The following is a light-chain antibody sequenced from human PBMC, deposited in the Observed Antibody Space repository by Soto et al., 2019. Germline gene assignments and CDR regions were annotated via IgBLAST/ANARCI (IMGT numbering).Light chain of an antibody. V-gene: IGKV3-15*01. CDR1: QSVSID. CDR3: QQYNNWPPWT. J-gene: IGKJ1*01. Sequence: EIVMTQSPATLSVSPGERVTLSCRASQSVSIDLAWYQQKPGQAPRLLIFGASTRATGIPARFSGSGSGTEFSLTIRSLQSEDFAVYYCQQYNNWPPWTFGQGTK. CDR2: GAS.